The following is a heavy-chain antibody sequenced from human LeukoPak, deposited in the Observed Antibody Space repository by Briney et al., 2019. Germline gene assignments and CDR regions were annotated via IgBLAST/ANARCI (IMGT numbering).Heavy chain of an antibody. CDR1: SGSFSCYY. CDR2: INHSGST. Sequence: SETLSLTCAVYSGSFSCYYWSWIRPPPGKGLEWMGEINHSGSTNYHPSLKSRVTISVDTSKNQFSLKLSSVTAADTAVYYCAKGQYSSGWYRGPIVGESWFDPWGQGTLVTVSS. CDR3: AKGQYSSGWYRGPIVGESWFDP. D-gene: IGHD6-19*01. J-gene: IGHJ5*02. V-gene: IGHV4-34*01.